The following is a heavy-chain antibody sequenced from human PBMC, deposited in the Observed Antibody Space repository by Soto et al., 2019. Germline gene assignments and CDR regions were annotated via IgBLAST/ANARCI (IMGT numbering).Heavy chain of an antibody. CDR3: ARDSVYYCSGRTLREYYYYYGMDV. CDR1: GGSISSGSYY. D-gene: IGHD3-10*01. CDR2: IYYSGST. Sequence: SETLSLTCTVSGGSISSGSYYWSWIRQHPGKGLEWIGYIYYSGSTYYNPSLKSRVTISVDTSKNQFSLKLSSVTAAGTAVYYCARDSVYYCSGRTLREYYYYYGMDVWGQGTTVTVSS. V-gene: IGHV4-31*03. J-gene: IGHJ6*02.